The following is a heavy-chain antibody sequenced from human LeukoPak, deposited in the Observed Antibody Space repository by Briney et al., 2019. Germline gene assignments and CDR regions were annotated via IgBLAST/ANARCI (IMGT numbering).Heavy chain of an antibody. V-gene: IGHV1-18*04. CDR2: ISAYNGNT. CDR1: GYTFTSYG. Sequence: ASVKVSCKASGYTFTSYGISWVRQATGQGLEWMGWISAYNGNTNYAQKLQGRVTMTTDTSTSTAYMELRSLRSDDTAVYYCARDQHCSGGSCYYGYYYYYGMDVWGKGTTVTVSS. D-gene: IGHD2-15*01. CDR3: ARDQHCSGGSCYYGYYYYYGMDV. J-gene: IGHJ6*04.